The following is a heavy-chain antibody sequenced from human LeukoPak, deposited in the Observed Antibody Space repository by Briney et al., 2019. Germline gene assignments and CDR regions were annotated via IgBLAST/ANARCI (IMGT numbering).Heavy chain of an antibody. J-gene: IGHJ4*02. V-gene: IGHV3-23*01. D-gene: IGHD1-1*01. CDR1: GFTFSSYA. CDR3: AKGGERGWYFDY. CDR2: ISGSGGST. Sequence: GGSLRLSCAACGFTFSSYAMSWVRQAPGKGLEWVSAISGSGGSTYYADSVKGRFTISRDNSKNTLYLQMNSLRAEDTAVYYCAKGGERGWYFDYWGQGTLVTVSS.